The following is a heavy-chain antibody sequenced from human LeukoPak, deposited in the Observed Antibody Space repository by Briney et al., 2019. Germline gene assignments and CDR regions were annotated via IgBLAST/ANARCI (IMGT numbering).Heavy chain of an antibody. CDR3: ARGGLYGSRWDTLSP. J-gene: IGHJ5*02. CDR2: INDSGRT. D-gene: IGHD6-13*01. Sequence: PSETLSLTCGVSGGSLSGYNWNWIRQPPGRGLEWIGEINDSGRTNYNPSLKSRVTISGDTSKKQFSLKLISVTAADTAIYYCARGGLYGSRWDTLSPWGQGSLVTVSS. CDR1: GGSLSGYN. V-gene: IGHV4-34*01.